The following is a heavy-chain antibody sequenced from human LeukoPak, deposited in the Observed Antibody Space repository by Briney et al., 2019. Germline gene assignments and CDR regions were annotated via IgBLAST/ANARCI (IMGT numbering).Heavy chain of an antibody. V-gene: IGHV3-53*01. Sequence: GGSLRLSCAASGFTVSSNYMSWVRQAPGKGLEWVSVIYSGGSTYYADSVRGRFTISRDNSKNTLYLQMNSLRAEDTAVYYCARGGYGIRWFDPWGQGTLVTVSS. D-gene: IGHD5-12*01. J-gene: IGHJ5*02. CDR1: GFTVSSNY. CDR3: ARGGYGIRWFDP. CDR2: IYSGGST.